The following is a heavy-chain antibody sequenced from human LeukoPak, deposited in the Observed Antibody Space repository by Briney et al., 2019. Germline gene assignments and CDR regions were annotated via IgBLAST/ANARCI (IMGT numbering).Heavy chain of an antibody. J-gene: IGHJ4*02. Sequence: SETLSLTCAVSGGSISSGGYFWSWIRQPPGKGLEWIGYIYQSGSTYYNASLKSRVTISVDRSKNQFSLKLSSVTAADTAVYNRARGVGSSSLYYFDYWGQGTLVTVSS. CDR3: ARGVGSSSLYYFDY. CDR2: IYQSGST. CDR1: GGSISSGGYF. V-gene: IGHV4-30-2*01. D-gene: IGHD6-13*01.